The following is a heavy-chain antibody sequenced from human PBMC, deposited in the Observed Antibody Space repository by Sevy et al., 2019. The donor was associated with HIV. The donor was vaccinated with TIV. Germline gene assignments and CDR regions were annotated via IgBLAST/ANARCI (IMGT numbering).Heavy chain of an antibody. D-gene: IGHD3-10*01. CDR2: TYYRSKWYS. CDR3: ARGDYFGSGISNYYYYGMDV. V-gene: IGHV6-1*01. J-gene: IGHJ6*02. Sequence: SQTLSLTCAISGDSVSSNSAAWNWIRQSPSRGLEWLGRTYYRSKWYSDYAVSVKSRITINPDTSKNQFSLQLNSVTPEDTAVYYCARGDYFGSGISNYYYYGMDVWGQGTTVTVSS. CDR1: GDSVSSNSAA.